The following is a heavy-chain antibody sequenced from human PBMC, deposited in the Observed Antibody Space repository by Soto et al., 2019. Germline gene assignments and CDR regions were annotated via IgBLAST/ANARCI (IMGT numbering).Heavy chain of an antibody. Sequence: GGSLRLSCAASGFTFSTYGMHWVRQAPGKGLEWVAITWYDGSIKYYADSAKGRFTISRDNSRNTLYLQMSSLRVDDTAVYFCARIACTGGSCRPYAYYGMDVWGQGTTVTVS. V-gene: IGHV3-33*01. CDR3: ARIACTGGSCRPYAYYGMDV. J-gene: IGHJ6*02. CDR1: GFTFSTYG. D-gene: IGHD2-15*01. CDR2: TWYDGSIK.